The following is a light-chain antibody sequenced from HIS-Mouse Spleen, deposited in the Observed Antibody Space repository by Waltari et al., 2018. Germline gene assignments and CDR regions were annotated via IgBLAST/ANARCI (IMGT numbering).Light chain of an antibody. CDR1: SSDVGGYNY. CDR2: EFS. J-gene: IGLJ2*01. V-gene: IGLV2-14*01. Sequence: QSALTQPASVSGSPGTSITISCTGTSSDVGGYNYVSLYQQHPGKSPKLMIYEFSNRPSGVSNRFSGSKSGNTASLTISGLQAEDEADYYCSSYTSSSPYVVFGGGTKLTVL. CDR3: SSYTSSSPYVV.